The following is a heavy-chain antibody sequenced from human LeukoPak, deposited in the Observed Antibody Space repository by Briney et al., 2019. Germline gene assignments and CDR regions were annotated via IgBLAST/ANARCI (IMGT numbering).Heavy chain of an antibody. CDR3: ARSSYSSSSSV. V-gene: IGHV3-7*03. Sequence: GGSLRLSCAVSGFTFSGFWVSWSRQAPGKGLEWVASINSDGSGGYYADVVKGRFTISRDNAKNSLYLQINSLRAEDTAVYYCARSSYSSSSSVWGQGTMVTVSS. CDR1: GFTFSGFW. CDR2: INSDGSGG. D-gene: IGHD6-6*01. J-gene: IGHJ3*01.